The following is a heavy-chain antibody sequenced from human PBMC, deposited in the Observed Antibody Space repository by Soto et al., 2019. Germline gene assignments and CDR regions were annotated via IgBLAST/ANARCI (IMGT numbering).Heavy chain of an antibody. V-gene: IGHV1-46*01. D-gene: IGHD2-15*01. Sequence: ASVKVSCKASGYTFTGYYVHWVRQAPGQGLEWMGIINPSGGSTSYAQKFQGRVTMTRDTSTSTVYMELSSLRSEDTAVYYCARGGRVGYCSGGSRYRNYYYYGMDVWGQGTTVTVSS. CDR3: ARGGRVGYCSGGSRYRNYYYYGMDV. J-gene: IGHJ6*02. CDR2: INPSGGST. CDR1: GYTFTGYY.